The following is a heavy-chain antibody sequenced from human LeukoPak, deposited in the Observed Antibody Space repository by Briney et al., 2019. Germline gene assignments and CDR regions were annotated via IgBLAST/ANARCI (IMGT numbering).Heavy chain of an antibody. CDR1: GFTFSTYA. D-gene: IGHD5-18*01. J-gene: IGHJ4*02. CDR3: AKDLGMQVWFPL. Sequence: PGGSLRLSCAASGFTFSTYAMSWVRQAPGKGLEWVSSFSGSGGSTYYADSVKGRFTISRDNSKNTLYLQMNSLGAEDTAVYYCAKDLGMQVWFPLGGQGTLVTVSS. CDR2: FSGSGGST. V-gene: IGHV3-23*01.